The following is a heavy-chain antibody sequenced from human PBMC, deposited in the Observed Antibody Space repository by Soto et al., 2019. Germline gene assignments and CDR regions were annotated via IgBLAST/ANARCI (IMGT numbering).Heavy chain of an antibody. CDR1: GFTFGDYD. CDR2: ISSRGTTI. Sequence: QVQLIESGGALVKPGGSLRLSCAASGFTFGDYDMNWIRQGPGKGLEWLSHISSRGTTIYYADSVKGRFTISRNNADKSLYLQMNSLRAEDTATYYCARDDGSGWYFGIGLWGHGTLVTVSS. CDR3: ARDDGSGWYFGIGL. V-gene: IGHV3-11*01. D-gene: IGHD6-19*01. J-gene: IGHJ4*01.